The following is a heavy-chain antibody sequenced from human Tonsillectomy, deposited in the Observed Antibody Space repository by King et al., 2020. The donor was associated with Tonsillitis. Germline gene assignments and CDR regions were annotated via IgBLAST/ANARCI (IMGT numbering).Heavy chain of an antibody. CDR2: ISYDGSNK. Sequence: VQLVESGGGVVQPGRSLRLSCAASGFTFSSYGMHWVRQAPGKGLEWVAVISYDGSNKYYADSVKGRFTISRDNSKNTLYLQMNSLRADDTAVYYCAKVFMDARWIQLGLSTSYYGLDVWGQGTTVTVSS. CDR1: GFTFSSYG. J-gene: IGHJ6*02. D-gene: IGHD5-18*01. CDR3: AKVFMDARWIQLGLSTSYYGLDV. V-gene: IGHV3-30*18.